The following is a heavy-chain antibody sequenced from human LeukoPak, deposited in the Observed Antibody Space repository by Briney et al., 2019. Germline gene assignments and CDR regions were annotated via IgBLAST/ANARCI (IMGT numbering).Heavy chain of an antibody. CDR1: GFTFSSYA. CDR3: AELGITMIGGV. D-gene: IGHD3-10*02. CDR2: ISSSGSTI. Sequence: GGSLRLSCAVSGFTFSSYAMSWVRQAPGKGLEWVSYISSSGSTIYYADSVKGRFTISRDNAKNSLYLQMNSLRAEDTAVYYCAELGITMIGGVWGKGTTVTISS. J-gene: IGHJ6*04. V-gene: IGHV3-48*03.